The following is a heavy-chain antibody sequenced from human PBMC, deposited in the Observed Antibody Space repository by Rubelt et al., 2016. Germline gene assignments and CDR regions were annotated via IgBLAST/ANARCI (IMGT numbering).Heavy chain of an antibody. D-gene: IGHD6-19*01. CDR1: GYTFTGYY. V-gene: IGHV1-2*04. Sequence: QVQLVQSGSELKKPGASVKVSCKASGYTFTGYYMHWVRQAPGQGLEWMGWINPNSGGTNYAQKFQGWVTMTRDTSISTAYMELSRLRSDDTAVYYCAREVLAVAGTNYFDYWGQGTLVTVSS. J-gene: IGHJ4*02. CDR3: AREVLAVAGTNYFDY. CDR2: INPNSGGT.